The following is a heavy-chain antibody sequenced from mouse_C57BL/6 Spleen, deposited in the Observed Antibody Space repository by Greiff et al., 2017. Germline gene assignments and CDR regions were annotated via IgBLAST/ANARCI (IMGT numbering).Heavy chain of an antibody. V-gene: IGHV3-6*01. CDR2: ISYDGSN. D-gene: IGHD2-1*01. CDR1: GYSITSGYY. Sequence: EVKLLESGPGLVKPSRSLSLTCSVTGYSITSGYYWNWIRQFPGNKLEWMGYISYDGSNNYNPSLKNRISITRDTSKNQFFLKLNSVTTEDTATYYCARGYGTYWYFDVWGTGTTGTVSS. CDR3: ARGYGTYWYFDV. J-gene: IGHJ1*03.